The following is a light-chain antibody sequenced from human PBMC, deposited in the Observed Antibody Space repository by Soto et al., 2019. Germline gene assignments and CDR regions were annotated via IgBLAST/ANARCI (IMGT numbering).Light chain of an antibody. CDR2: EVI. CDR1: SSDVGGYHY. CDR3: SSYTSTSTYV. Sequence: QSVLTQPASVSGSPGQSITISCPGTSSDVGGYHYVSWYPQHPGKAPKLMIYEVINRPSGVSNRFSASKSGNTASLTISGLQAEDEADYYCSSYTSTSTYVFGSWTKVTVL. V-gene: IGLV2-14*01. J-gene: IGLJ1*01.